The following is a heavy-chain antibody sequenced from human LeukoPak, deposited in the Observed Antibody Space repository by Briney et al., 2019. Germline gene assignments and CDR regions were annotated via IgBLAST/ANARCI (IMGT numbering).Heavy chain of an antibody. CDR1: GGSFSGYY. J-gene: IGHJ6*02. D-gene: IGHD4-17*01. CDR3: ASTPTTVTPNAHYYYYGMDV. V-gene: IGHV4-34*01. Sequence: SETLSITCAVYGGSFSGYYWSWIRQPPGKGLEWIGEINHSGSTNYNPSLKSRVTISVDTSKNQFSLKLSSVTAADTAVYYCASTPTTVTPNAHYYYYGMDVWGQGTTVTVSS. CDR2: INHSGST.